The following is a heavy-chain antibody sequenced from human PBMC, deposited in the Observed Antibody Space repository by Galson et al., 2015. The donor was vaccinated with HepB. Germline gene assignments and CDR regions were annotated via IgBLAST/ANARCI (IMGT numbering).Heavy chain of an antibody. CDR3: ARVVASTYYDFWSGYPELYYYYYMDV. CDR2: IYYSGST. J-gene: IGHJ6*03. Sequence: SETLSLTCTVSGGSISSYYWSWIRQPPGKGLEWIGYIYYSGSTNYNPSLKSRVTISVDTSKNQFSLKLSSVTAADTAVYYCARVVASTYYDFWSGYPELYYYYYMDVWGKGTTVTVSS. V-gene: IGHV4-59*01. CDR1: GGSISSYY. D-gene: IGHD3-3*01.